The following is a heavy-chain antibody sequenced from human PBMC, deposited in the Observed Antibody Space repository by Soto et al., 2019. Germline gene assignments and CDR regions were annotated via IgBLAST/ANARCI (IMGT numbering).Heavy chain of an antibody. CDR3: ARSDFWSGSSWFDP. CDR1: GFTFSSYS. CDR2: ISSSSSTI. V-gene: IGHV3-48*01. Sequence: GGSLRLSCAASGFTFSSYSMNWVRQAPGKGLEWVSYISSSSSTIYYADSVKGRFTISRDNAKNSLYLQMNSLRAEDKAVYYCARSDFWSGSSWFDPWGQGTLVTVSS. J-gene: IGHJ5*02. D-gene: IGHD3-3*01.